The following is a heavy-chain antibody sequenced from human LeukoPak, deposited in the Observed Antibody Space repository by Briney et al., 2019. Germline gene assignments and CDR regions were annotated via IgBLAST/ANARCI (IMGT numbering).Heavy chain of an antibody. V-gene: IGHV3-23*05. CDR3: TRTYDFWSGWDFDY. J-gene: IGHJ4*02. CDR2: ILTSGIST. Sequence: GGSLRHSCAASGFTFTSYDMSWVRQAPGKGLEWVSGILTSGISTYYADSVKGRFTISRDNSKNTLYLQMNSLRADDTAVYYCTRTYDFWSGWDFDYWGQGTLVTVSS. D-gene: IGHD3-3*01. CDR1: GFTFTSYD.